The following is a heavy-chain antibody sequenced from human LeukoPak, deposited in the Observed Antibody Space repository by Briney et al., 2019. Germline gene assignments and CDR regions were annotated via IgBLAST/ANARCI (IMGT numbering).Heavy chain of an antibody. Sequence: GGSLRLSCAASGFTFSSYGMHWVRQAPGKGLEWVAVIWYDGSNKYYADSVKGRFTISRDNSKNTLYLQMNSLRAEDTAVYYCARAAISRDCSGGSCYSAYFDYWGQGTLVTVSS. CDR3: ARAAISRDCSGGSCYSAYFDY. D-gene: IGHD2-15*01. CDR1: GFTFSSYG. J-gene: IGHJ4*02. V-gene: IGHV3-33*01. CDR2: IWYDGSNK.